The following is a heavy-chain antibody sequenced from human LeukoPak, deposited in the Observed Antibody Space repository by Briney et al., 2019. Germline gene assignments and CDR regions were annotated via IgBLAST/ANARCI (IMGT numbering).Heavy chain of an antibody. D-gene: IGHD3-22*01. CDR1: GFTFTSSA. J-gene: IGHJ3*02. V-gene: IGHV1-58*02. Sequence: ASVKVSCKASGFTFTSSAMQWVRQARGQRLEWIGWIVVGSGNTNYAQKFQERVTITRDMSTSTAYMELSSLRSEDTAVYYCAAGSSTYYYDSYDAFDIWGQGTMVTVSS. CDR2: IVVGSGNT. CDR3: AAGSSTYYYDSYDAFDI.